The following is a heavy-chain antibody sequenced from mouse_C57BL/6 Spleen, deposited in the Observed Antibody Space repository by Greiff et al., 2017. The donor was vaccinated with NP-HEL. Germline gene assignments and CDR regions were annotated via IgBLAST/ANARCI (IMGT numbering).Heavy chain of an antibody. CDR1: GYTFTTYP. CDR2: FHPYNDDT. J-gene: IGHJ4*01. CDR3: ARAYYYGSSSYAMDY. D-gene: IGHD1-1*01. Sequence: VKLMESGAELVKPGASVKMSCKASGYTFTTYPIEWMKQNHGKSLEWIGNFHPYNDDTKYNEKFKGKATLTVEKSSSTVYLELSRLTSDDSAVYYCARAYYYGSSSYAMDYWGQGTSVTVSS. V-gene: IGHV1-47*01.